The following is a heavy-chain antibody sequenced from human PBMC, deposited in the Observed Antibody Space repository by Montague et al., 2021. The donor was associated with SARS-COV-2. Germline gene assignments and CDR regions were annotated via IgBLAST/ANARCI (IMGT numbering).Heavy chain of an antibody. CDR2: IYYRGTT. D-gene: IGHD3-16*02. V-gene: IGHV4-59*12. J-gene: IGHJ4*02. Sequence: SETLSLTYTVSGGSIDSYYWSWLRQPPGKGLEWIGYIYYRGTTNYNPSLESRVTMSVDTSKNQFSLNLSSVTATDSAVYYCARGVRKISLGYFDSWGQGTLVTVSS. CDR1: GGSIDSYY. CDR3: ARGVRKISLGYFDS.